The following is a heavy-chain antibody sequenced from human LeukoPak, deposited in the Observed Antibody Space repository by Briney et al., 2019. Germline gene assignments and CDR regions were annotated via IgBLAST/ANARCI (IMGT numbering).Heavy chain of an antibody. Sequence: PGGSLRLSCAASGFTFSNYWMNWVRQAPGKGLEWVAFIKQDGSEKYYVDSVKGRFTISRDNAKNSLYLQMSSLRAADTAVYYCARGFYAMDVWGQGTTVTVSS. V-gene: IGHV3-7*01. CDR3: ARGFYAMDV. J-gene: IGHJ6*02. CDR2: IKQDGSEK. CDR1: GFTFSNYW.